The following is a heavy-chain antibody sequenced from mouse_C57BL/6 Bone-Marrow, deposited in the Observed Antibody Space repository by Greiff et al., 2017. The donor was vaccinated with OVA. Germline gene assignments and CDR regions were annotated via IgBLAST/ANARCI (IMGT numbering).Heavy chain of an antibody. D-gene: IGHD2-3*01. Sequence: QVQLQQPGAELVMPGASVKLSCKASGYTFPSYWMHWVKQRPGQGLEWIGEIDPSDSYTNYNQKFKGKSTLTVDKSSSTSYMQLSSLTSEDSAVYYCARSVYDGYYNYWGQGTTLTVSS. CDR2: IDPSDSYT. CDR1: GYTFPSYW. CDR3: ARSVYDGYYNY. V-gene: IGHV1-69*01. J-gene: IGHJ2*01.